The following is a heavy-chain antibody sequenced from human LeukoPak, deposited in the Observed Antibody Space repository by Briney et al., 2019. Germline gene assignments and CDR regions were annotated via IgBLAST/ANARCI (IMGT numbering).Heavy chain of an antibody. Sequence: GASVKVSCKASGYTFTSYYMHWVRQAPGQGLEWMGIINPSGGSTSYAQNFQGRVTITRNSSINTAYMELSSLTSEDTAVYYCAKSHDYSNYIFEFWGQGTLVTVSS. V-gene: IGHV1-46*01. CDR1: GYTFTSYY. CDR3: AKSHDYSNYIFEF. J-gene: IGHJ4*02. CDR2: INPSGGST. D-gene: IGHD4-11*01.